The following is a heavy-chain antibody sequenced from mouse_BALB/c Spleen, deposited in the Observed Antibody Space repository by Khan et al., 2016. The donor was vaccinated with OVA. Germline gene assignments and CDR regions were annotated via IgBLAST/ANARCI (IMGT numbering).Heavy chain of an antibody. CDR1: GYSITSDYA. V-gene: IGHV3-2*02. J-gene: IGHJ2*01. Sequence: EVELVESGPGLVKPSQSLSLTCTVTGYSITSDYAWNWIRQFPGNKLEWVGYISYSGNTKYNPSLKSRVSITRDTSKNQFFLQLNSVTIEDTATYYCARIYGVDFDYWGQGTTLTVSS. CDR3: ARIYGVDFDY. D-gene: IGHD1-1*01. CDR2: ISYSGNT.